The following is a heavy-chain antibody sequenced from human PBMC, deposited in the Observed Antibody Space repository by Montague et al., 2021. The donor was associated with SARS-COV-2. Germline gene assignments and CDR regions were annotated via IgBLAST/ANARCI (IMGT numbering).Heavy chain of an antibody. Sequence: SETLSLTCSVSGGSISGHYWSWIRQPPGKGLEWIGNFDHSGNTRYNPSLKSRATISVDTSKNQFALRLSSLTAADTAVYYCAREFRMELWQTNWYFGLWGRGTLVTVSS. CDR2: FDHSGNT. D-gene: IGHD3-16*01. CDR3: AREFRMELWQTNWYFGL. V-gene: IGHV4-59*11. J-gene: IGHJ2*01. CDR1: GGSISGHY.